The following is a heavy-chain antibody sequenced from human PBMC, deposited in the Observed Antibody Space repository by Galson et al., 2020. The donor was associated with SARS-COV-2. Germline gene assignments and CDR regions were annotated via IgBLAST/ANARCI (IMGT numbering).Heavy chain of an antibody. CDR2: IYYSGST. CDR3: ARRLEWLSFDY. D-gene: IGHD3-3*01. Sequence: SQTLSLTCTVSGGSISSSSYYWGWIRQPPGKGLEWIGSIYYSGSTYYNPSLKSRVTISVDTSKNQFSLKLSSVTAADTAVYYCARRLEWLSFDYWGQGTLVTVSS. J-gene: IGHJ4*02. CDR1: GGSISSSSYY. V-gene: IGHV4-39*01.